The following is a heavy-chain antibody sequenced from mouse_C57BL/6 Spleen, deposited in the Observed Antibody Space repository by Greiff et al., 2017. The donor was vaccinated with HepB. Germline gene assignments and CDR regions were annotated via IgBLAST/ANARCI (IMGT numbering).Heavy chain of an antibody. V-gene: IGHV1-52*01. CDR1: GYTFTSYW. J-gene: IGHJ3*01. D-gene: IGHD2-4*01. CDR2: IDPSDSET. CDR3: ARSVDSPFAY. Sequence: VQLQQSGAELVRPGSSVKLSCKASGYTFTSYWMHWVKQRPIQGLEWIGNIDPSDSETHYNQKFKDKATLTVDKSSSTAYMQLSSLTSEDSAVYYCARSVDSPFAYWGQGTLVTVSA.